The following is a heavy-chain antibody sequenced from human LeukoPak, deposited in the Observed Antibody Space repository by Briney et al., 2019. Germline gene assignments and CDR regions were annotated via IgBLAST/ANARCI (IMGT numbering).Heavy chain of an antibody. V-gene: IGHV3-21*04. CDR3: AKDLASFISSGWYVGYFDY. Sequence: NPGGSLRLSCAASGFTFSSYSMNWVRQAPGKGLEWVSSISSSSSYIYYADSVKGRFTISRDNAKNSLYLQMNSLRAEDTAVYYCAKDLASFISSGWYVGYFDYWGQGTLVTVSS. D-gene: IGHD6-19*01. CDR1: GFTFSSYS. J-gene: IGHJ4*02. CDR2: ISSSSSYI.